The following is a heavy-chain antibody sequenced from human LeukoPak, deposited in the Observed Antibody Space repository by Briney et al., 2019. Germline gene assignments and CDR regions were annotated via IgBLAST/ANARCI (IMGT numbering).Heavy chain of an antibody. CDR2: ISPYNGGT. D-gene: IGHD1-26*01. CDR3: ARGKVGVDWGFDI. CDR1: GYTFTGYY. J-gene: IGHJ2*01. V-gene: IGHV1-2*02. Sequence: ASVKVSCKASGYTFTGYYVHWVRQAPGQGLEWIGSISPYNGGTKFAQNFQGRVSMTSDASISTASMELRSLTSDDTAVYYCARGKVGVDWGFDIWGRGTLVSVSS.